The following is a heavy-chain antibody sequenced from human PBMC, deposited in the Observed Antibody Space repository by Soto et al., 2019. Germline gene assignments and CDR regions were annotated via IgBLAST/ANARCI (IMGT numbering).Heavy chain of an antibody. J-gene: IGHJ3*02. CDR3: ARALGYCGGGDCYVVGTDDVCDI. CDR2: VWFDGSKS. CDR1: GFTFSSYG. V-gene: IGHV3-33*01. Sequence: QVQLVDSGGGVVQPGRSLRLTCAASGFTFSSYGIHWVRQAPGKGLEWVAGVWFDGSKSYYVDSVKGRFTVSKDNAEKTVYLQMNSLRAEYTAVYYCARALGYCGGGDCYVVGTDDVCDIWGQGTIVTVS. D-gene: IGHD2-15*01.